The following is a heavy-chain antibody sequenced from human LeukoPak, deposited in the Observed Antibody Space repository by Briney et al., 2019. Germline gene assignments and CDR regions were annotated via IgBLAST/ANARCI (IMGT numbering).Heavy chain of an antibody. CDR3: AIMSGEWIDY. J-gene: IGHJ4*02. D-gene: IGHD5-12*01. V-gene: IGHV1-8*01. Sequence: ASVKVSCKASGYTYTSYHINWVRQATGQGLEWMGWMNPNSGNTGFAQKYQGRVTMTRNTSISTADIELSSMRSEDTAVYYCAIMSGEWIDYWGQGTLVAVSS. CDR2: MNPNSGNT. CDR1: GYTYTSYH.